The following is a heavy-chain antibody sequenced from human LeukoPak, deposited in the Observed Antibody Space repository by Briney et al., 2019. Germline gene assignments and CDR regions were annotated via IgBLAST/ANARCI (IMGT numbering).Heavy chain of an antibody. V-gene: IGHV4-39*01. Sequence: SETLSLTCTVSGGSISSSSSYWGWIRQPPGKGLEWIGSIYYSGSTNYNPSLKSRVTISVDTSKNQFSLKLSSVTAADTAVYYCARHEGGRFLEWSRLRGYYYYGMDVWGQGTTVTVSS. CDR1: GGSISSSSSY. D-gene: IGHD3-3*01. CDR2: IYYSGST. J-gene: IGHJ6*02. CDR3: ARHEGGRFLEWSRLRGYYYYGMDV.